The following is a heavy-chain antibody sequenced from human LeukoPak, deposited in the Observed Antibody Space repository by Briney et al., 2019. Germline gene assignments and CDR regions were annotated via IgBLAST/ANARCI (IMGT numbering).Heavy chain of an antibody. V-gene: IGHV1-18*01. CDR1: GYTFTSYG. CDR2: ISAYNGNT. D-gene: IGHD6-19*01. Sequence: ASVKVSCKASGYTFTSYGISWVRQAPGQGLEWMGWISAYNGNTNYAQKLQGRVTMTTDTSTSTAYMELRSLRSDDTAVYYCARAPSIAVVGDFDYWGQGTLVTVSS. J-gene: IGHJ4*02. CDR3: ARAPSIAVVGDFDY.